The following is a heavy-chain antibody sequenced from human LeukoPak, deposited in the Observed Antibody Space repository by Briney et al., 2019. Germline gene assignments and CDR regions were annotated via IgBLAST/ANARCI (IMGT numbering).Heavy chain of an antibody. CDR2: IYSGGST. D-gene: IGHD3-10*01. CDR1: GFTVSSNY. Sequence: QPGGSLRLSCAASGFTVSSNYMSWVRQAPGKGLEWVSVIYSGGSTYYADSVKGRFTISRDNSKNTLYFQMNSLRAEDTAVYYCARVGDYGSGSYGYYYGMDVWGQGTTVTVSS. V-gene: IGHV3-53*01. CDR3: ARVGDYGSGSYGYYYGMDV. J-gene: IGHJ6*02.